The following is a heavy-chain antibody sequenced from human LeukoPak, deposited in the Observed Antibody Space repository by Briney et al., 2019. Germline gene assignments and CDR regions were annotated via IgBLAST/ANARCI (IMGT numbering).Heavy chain of an antibody. V-gene: IGHV4-31*03. CDR2: IYYSGST. D-gene: IGHD6-19*01. J-gene: IGHJ4*02. CDR3: ARSPRGSSGWYGDY. Sequence: SETLSLTCTVSGGSISSGGYHWSWIRQHPGKGLEWIGYIYYSGSTYYNPSLKSRVTISVDTSKNQFSLKLSSVTAADTAVYYCARSPRGSSGWYGDYWGQGTLVTVSS. CDR1: GGSISSGGYH.